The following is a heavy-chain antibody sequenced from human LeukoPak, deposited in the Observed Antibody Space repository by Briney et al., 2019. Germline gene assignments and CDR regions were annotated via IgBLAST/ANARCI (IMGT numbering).Heavy chain of an antibody. Sequence: SETLSLTCAVYGGSFSGDYWSWIRQPPGKVLEWIGEINHSVSTNYNPSLKSRVTISVDTSKNQFSLKLSSVTAADTAVYYCARGRGNCSSTRSCWFDPWGQGTLVTVSS. D-gene: IGHD2-2*01. J-gene: IGHJ5*02. CDR3: ARGRGNCSSTRSCWFDP. CDR1: GGSFSGDY. V-gene: IGHV4-34*01. CDR2: INHSVST.